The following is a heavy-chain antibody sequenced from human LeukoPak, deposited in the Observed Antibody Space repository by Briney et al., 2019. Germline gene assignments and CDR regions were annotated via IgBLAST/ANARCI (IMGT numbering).Heavy chain of an antibody. J-gene: IGHJ4*02. D-gene: IGHD6-6*01. V-gene: IGHV3-74*01. Sequence: GGSLRLSCAASGFTFTNYRMHWVRQAPGMGLVWVSRLPPDELGIIYADSVKGRLTVSRDNAKNTVYLQMNNLRVDDTAMYYCVGTIASRGSEYWGQGALVTVSS. CDR1: GFTFTNYR. CDR3: VGTIASRGSEY. CDR2: LPPDELGI.